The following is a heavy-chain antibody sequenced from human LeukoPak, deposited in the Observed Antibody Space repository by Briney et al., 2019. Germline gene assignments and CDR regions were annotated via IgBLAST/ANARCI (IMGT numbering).Heavy chain of an antibody. CDR1: LDTFNVYA. V-gene: IGHV3-23*01. Sequence: PGGSLRLSCVASLDTFNVYAMKSVCQAPGKGLEWVSGIIISGGSTYYADSVKGRFTISIDNSKNTLYLQMYSLRAEDTAVYYWTNENCSSFDYWGQGTLGTVSS. D-gene: IGHD6-6*01. J-gene: IGHJ4*02. CDR2: IIISGGST. CDR3: TNENCSSFDY.